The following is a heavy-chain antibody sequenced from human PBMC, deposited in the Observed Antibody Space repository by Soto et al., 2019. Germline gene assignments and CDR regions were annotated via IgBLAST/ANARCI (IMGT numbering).Heavy chain of an antibody. V-gene: IGHV1-24*01. Sequence: GASVKVSCKVSGYTLTELSMHWVRQAPGKGLEWMGGFDPEDGETIYAQKFQGWVTMTRDTSISTAYMELSRLRSDDTAVYYCAREGGYSGYDSRGPYYYYYGMDVWGQGTTVTVSS. J-gene: IGHJ6*02. CDR3: AREGGYSGYDSRGPYYYYYGMDV. CDR1: GYTLTELS. CDR2: FDPEDGET. D-gene: IGHD5-12*01.